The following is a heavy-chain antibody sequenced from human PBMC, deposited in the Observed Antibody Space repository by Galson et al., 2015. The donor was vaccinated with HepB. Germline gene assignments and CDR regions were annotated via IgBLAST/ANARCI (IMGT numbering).Heavy chain of an antibody. CDR3: ARGVVVAGNDAFDI. D-gene: IGHD6-19*01. V-gene: IGHV3-30*04. J-gene: IGHJ3*02. CDR1: GFIFITYS. Sequence: SLRLSCAASGFIFITYSMHWVRQAPGRGLEWVAVLSNDGTNKYYADSVKGRFTIFRDNSKNTLYLQMNSLRAEDTAVYYCARGVVVAGNDAFDIWGQGTMVTVSS. CDR2: LSNDGTNK.